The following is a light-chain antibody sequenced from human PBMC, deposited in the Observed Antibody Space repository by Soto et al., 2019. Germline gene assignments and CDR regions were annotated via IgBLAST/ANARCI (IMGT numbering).Light chain of an antibody. CDR2: DVN. J-gene: IGLJ2*01. Sequence: QSALTQPPSASGSPGQSLTISCTGTSTDAGNYNYVSWYQQHPGKAPKLMISDVNRRPSGVPDRFSGSKSGNTASLTVSELQAEDEADYYCSSYAGSNNWVFGGGTQLTVL. CDR3: SSYAGSNNWV. CDR1: STDAGNYNY. V-gene: IGLV2-8*01.